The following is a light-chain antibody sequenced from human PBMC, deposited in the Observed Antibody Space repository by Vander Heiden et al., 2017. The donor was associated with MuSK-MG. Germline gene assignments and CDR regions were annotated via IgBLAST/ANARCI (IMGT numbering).Light chain of an antibody. CDR3: CSYPGSYPVV. J-gene: IGLJ2*01. CDR1: SSDVGGYNY. V-gene: IGLV2-11*01. CDR2: DVS. Sequence: QSALTQPRSVAGSPGQSVTISCTGTSSDVGGYNYVSWYQQHPGKAPKLMIYDVSKRPSGVPDRFSGSKSGNTASLTISGLQAEDEADYYCCSYPGSYPVVFGGGTKLTVL.